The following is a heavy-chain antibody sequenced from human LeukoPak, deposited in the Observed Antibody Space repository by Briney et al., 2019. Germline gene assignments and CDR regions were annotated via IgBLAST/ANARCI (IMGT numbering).Heavy chain of an antibody. CDR3: ASLQRWLQT. CDR2: ISSGSTI. V-gene: IGHV3-48*03. CDR1: GFTFSSYE. D-gene: IGHD5-24*01. J-gene: IGHJ4*02. Sequence: PGGSLRLSCAASGFTFSSYEMNWVRQAPGKGLEWVSYISSGSTIYYADSVKGRFTISRDNAKNSLYLQMNSLRAEDTAVYYCASLQRWLQTWGQGTLVTVSS.